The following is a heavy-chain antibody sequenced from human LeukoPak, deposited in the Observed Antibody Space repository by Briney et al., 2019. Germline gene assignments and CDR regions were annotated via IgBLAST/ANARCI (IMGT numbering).Heavy chain of an antibody. CDR2: IYTSGST. D-gene: IGHD5-18*01. V-gene: IGHV4-4*07. J-gene: IGHJ6*03. Sequence: SETLSLTCTVSGGSISSYYWSWIRQPAGKGLEWIGRIYTSGSTNYNPSLKSRVTMLVDTSKNQFSLKLSSVTAADTAVYYCARGARRGYSYGYYYYYMDVWGKGTTVTVSS. CDR1: GGSISSYY. CDR3: ARGARRGYSYGYYYYYMDV.